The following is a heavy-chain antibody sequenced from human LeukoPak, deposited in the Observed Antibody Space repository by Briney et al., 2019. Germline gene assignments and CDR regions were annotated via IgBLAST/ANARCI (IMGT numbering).Heavy chain of an antibody. J-gene: IGHJ4*02. V-gene: IGHV4-59*11. CDR1: GGSISSHY. CDR3: AGGPYHFDY. D-gene: IGHD2-2*01. Sequence: PSQTLSLTCTVSGGSISSHYWSWIRQPPGKGLDWIGYIYYSGGTNYNPSLKSRVTISVDTSKNQFSLKLSSVTAADTAVYYCAGGPYHFDYWGQGTLVTVSS. CDR2: IYYSGGT.